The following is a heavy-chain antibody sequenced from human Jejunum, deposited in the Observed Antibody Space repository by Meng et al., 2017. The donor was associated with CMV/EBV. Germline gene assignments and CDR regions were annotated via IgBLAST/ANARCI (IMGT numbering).Heavy chain of an antibody. D-gene: IGHD6-19*01. CDR3: ATGVADFEY. CDR2: MNPNRSTT. J-gene: IGHJ4*02. CDR1: GYTFTSYD. V-gene: IGHV1-8*01. Sequence: QGQVVQSGAEVKKPGASVKVSCKASGYTFTSYDINWVRQGTGQGLEWMGWMNPNRSTTGYAQKFQGRVTMTRNISKSTAYMDLSSLRSEDTAVYYCATGVADFEYWGQGTLVTVSS.